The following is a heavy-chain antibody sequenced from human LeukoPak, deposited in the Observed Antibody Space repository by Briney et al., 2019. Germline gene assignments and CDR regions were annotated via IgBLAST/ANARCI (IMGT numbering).Heavy chain of an antibody. Sequence: SETLSLTCAVSGYPISSGYYWGWIRQPPGKGLEWIGSIYHSGSTYYNPSLKSRVTISVDTSKTPFSLKLSSVTAADTAVYYCARRQITIFGVAAYYFDYWGQGTLVTVSS. CDR3: ARRQITIFGVAAYYFDY. CDR2: IYHSGST. CDR1: GYPISSGYY. D-gene: IGHD3-3*01. V-gene: IGHV4-38-2*01. J-gene: IGHJ4*02.